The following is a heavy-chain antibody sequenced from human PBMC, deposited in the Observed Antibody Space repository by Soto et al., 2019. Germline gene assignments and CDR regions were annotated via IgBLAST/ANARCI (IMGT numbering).Heavy chain of an antibody. CDR2: IYYSGST. CDR1: GGSVSSSGYY. CDR3: ARLVAVTAGNYYYNMDV. Sequence: PSETLSLTCTVSGGSVSSSGYYWGWIRQPPGKGLEWIGSIYYSGSTYYNPSLKSRVTISVDTSKNQFSLNLSSVTAADTAVYYCARLVAVTAGNYYYNMDVWGKGTTVTVSS. V-gene: IGHV4-39*01. D-gene: IGHD2-21*02. J-gene: IGHJ6*03.